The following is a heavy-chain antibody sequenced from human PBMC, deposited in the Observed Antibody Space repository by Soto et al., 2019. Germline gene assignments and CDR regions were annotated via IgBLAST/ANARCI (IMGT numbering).Heavy chain of an antibody. CDR2: ISSRSDI. D-gene: IGHD2-2*02. CDR3: AREYTAWPLAYGLDV. CDR1: GFTFSNFS. V-gene: IGHV3-21*01. Sequence: PGGSLRLSCVGSGFTFSNFSINWVRQAPGKGLEWVSSISSRSDIYYADSLKGRFTISRGNAKNSVSLQMNSLRAEDTAVYYCAREYTAWPLAYGLDVWGQGTTVTVSS. J-gene: IGHJ6*02.